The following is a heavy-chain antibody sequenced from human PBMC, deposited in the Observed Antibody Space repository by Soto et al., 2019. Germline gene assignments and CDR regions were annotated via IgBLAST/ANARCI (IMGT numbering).Heavy chain of an antibody. Sequence: GASVKVSCKASGGTFSSYAISWVRQAPGQGLEWMGGIIPIFGTANYAQKFQGRVTITADESTSTAYMELSSLRSEDTAVYHCARALYSSRWGAYYYGMDVWGQGTTVTVSS. D-gene: IGHD6-13*01. CDR3: ARALYSSRWGAYYYGMDV. CDR2: IIPIFGTA. V-gene: IGHV1-69*13. CDR1: GGTFSSYA. J-gene: IGHJ6*02.